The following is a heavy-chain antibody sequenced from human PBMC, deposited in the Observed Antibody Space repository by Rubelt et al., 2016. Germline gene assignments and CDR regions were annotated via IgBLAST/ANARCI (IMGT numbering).Heavy chain of an antibody. D-gene: IGHD2-2*03. CDR3: TTDGVGFYYYGMDV. Sequence: DYAAPVKGRFTISRDDSKNTLYLQMNSLKTEDTAVYYCTTDGVGFYYYGMDVWGQGTTVTVSS. J-gene: IGHJ6*02. V-gene: IGHV3-15*01.